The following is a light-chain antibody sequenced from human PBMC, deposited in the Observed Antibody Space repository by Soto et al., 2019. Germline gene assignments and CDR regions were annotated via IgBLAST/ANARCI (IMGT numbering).Light chain of an antibody. CDR3: QQYVSSPWA. Sequence: EIVLTQSPGTLSLSPGERATLSCRASQSVSSGYLAWYQQKPGQAPRLLIYGASRRATGIPDRFTGSGSGTDFTLTISRLEPEDFAVYYCQQYVSSPWAFGQGTNVDIK. J-gene: IGKJ1*01. CDR1: QSVSSGY. V-gene: IGKV3-20*01. CDR2: GAS.